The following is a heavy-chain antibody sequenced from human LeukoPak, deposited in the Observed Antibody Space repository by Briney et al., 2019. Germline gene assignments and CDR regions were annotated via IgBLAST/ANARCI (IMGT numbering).Heavy chain of an antibody. CDR2: ISFDGSRR. D-gene: IGHD1-26*01. Sequence: GGSLRLSCAASGFTFSDSGMHWVRQAPGKGLEWVAIISFDGSRRFYADSVRGRFTVSRDNAKNSLYLQMNSLRAEDTAHYYCVRSMRRELLRPFDYWGQGTLVTVSS. J-gene: IGHJ4*02. V-gene: IGHV3-30*03. CDR1: GFTFSDSG. CDR3: VRSMRRELLRPFDY.